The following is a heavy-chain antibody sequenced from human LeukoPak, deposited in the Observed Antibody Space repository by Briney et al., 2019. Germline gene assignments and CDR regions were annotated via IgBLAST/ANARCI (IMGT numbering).Heavy chain of an antibody. V-gene: IGHV3-21*04. J-gene: IGHJ4*02. D-gene: IGHD5-18*01. Sequence: GGSLRLSCAASGFTFSSYSMNWVRQAPGKGLEWVSSISSSSSYIYYADSVKGRFTISRDNAKNSLYLQMNSLRAEDTAVYYCAKSRTGYSYGPGYWGQGTLVTVSS. CDR2: ISSSSSYI. CDR1: GFTFSSYS. CDR3: AKSRTGYSYGPGY.